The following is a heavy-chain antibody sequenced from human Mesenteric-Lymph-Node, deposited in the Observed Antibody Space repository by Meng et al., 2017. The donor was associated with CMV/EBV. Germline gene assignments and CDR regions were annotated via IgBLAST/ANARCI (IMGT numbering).Heavy chain of an antibody. CDR2: IYYSGST. V-gene: IGHV4-59*01. D-gene: IGHD6-19*01. Sequence: SETLSLTCTVSGGSISSYYWSWIRQPPGKGLEWIGYIYYSGSTNYNPSLKSRVTISVDTSKNQFSLKLSSVTAADTAVYYCARVKKSSIAVAVTYYYYGMDVWGQGTTVTVSS. CDR1: GGSISSYY. J-gene: IGHJ6*02. CDR3: ARVKKSSIAVAVTYYYYGMDV.